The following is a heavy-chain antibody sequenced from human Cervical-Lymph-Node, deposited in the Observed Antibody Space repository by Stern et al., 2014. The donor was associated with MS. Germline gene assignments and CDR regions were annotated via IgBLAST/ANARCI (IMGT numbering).Heavy chain of an antibody. CDR2: ISYGGTNE. J-gene: IGHJ6*02. CDR3: AKEGAVLVKSYGLDV. Sequence: QVQLVQSGGGVVQPAKSLRLSCAAAGFSFSSHVMYWVRQAPGKGLEWVAVISYGGTNEYYADPVKARFTISRDNSKNTLFLQMNSLRAEDTAVYYCAKEGAVLVKSYGLDVWGQGTTVTVS. CDR1: GFSFSSHV. D-gene: IGHD2-21*01. V-gene: IGHV3-30*18.